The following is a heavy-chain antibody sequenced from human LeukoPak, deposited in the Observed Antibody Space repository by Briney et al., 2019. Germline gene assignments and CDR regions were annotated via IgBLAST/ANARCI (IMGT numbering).Heavy chain of an antibody. J-gene: IGHJ2*01. CDR1: GGSISSGGYY. D-gene: IGHD4-23*01. V-gene: IGHV4-61*08. Sequence: PSETLSLTCTVSGGSISSGGYYWSWIRQHPGKGLEWIGYIYTSGSTNYNPSLKSRVTISVDTSKNQFSLKLSSVTAADTAVYYCARLLNGGHGHWYFDLWGRGTLVTVSS. CDR2: IYTSGST. CDR3: ARLLNGGHGHWYFDL.